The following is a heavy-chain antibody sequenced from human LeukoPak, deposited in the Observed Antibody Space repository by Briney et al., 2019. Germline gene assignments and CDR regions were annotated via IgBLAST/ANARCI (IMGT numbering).Heavy chain of an antibody. J-gene: IGHJ4*02. D-gene: IGHD3-10*01. CDR1: GFTLSSYA. CDR3: ARGGWLGSNYHPIDY. Sequence: PGGSLRLSCAASGFTLSSYAMSWVRQAPGKGLEGVSVIYGADSTDYADSVKDRFTIFRDKSKNTLYLQMSSLRAEDTAVYYCARGGWLGSNYHPIDYWGQGTLVTVSS. CDR2: IYGADST. V-gene: IGHV3-66*01.